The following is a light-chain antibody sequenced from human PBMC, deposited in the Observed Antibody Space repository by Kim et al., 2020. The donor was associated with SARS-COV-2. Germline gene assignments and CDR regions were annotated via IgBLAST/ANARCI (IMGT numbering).Light chain of an antibody. CDR2: VNSDGSH. V-gene: IGLV4-69*02. CDR1: SGHSSYA. CDR3: QTWDTGIQV. J-gene: IGLJ3*02. Sequence: QPALTQSPSASASLGASVKFTCTLSSGHSSYAIAWHQQQPEKGPRYLMKVNSDGSHSKGDGIPDRFSGSSSGSERYLTISSLQSEDEADYHCQTWDTGIQVFGGGTQLTVL.